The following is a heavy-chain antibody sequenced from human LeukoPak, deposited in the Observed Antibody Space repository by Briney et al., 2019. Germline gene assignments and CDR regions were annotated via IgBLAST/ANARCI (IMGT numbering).Heavy chain of an antibody. CDR2: IKQDGSEK. CDR1: GFTFSSYW. CDR3: ARGRTYYYGSGQFDY. D-gene: IGHD3-10*01. J-gene: IGHJ4*02. V-gene: IGHV3-7*01. Sequence: GGSLRLSCAASGFTFSSYWMSWVRQAPGKGLEWVANIKQDGSEKYYVDSVKGRFTISRDNAKNSLYLQMNSLRAEDTAVYYCARGRTYYYGSGQFDYWGQGTLVTVSS.